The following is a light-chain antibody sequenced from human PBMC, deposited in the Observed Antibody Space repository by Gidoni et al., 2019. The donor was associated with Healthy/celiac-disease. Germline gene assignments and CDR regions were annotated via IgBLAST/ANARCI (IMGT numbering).Light chain of an antibody. CDR2: DAS. J-gene: IGKJ5*01. V-gene: IGKV3-11*01. Sequence: EMVLTQAPATLSLSPGERATLSCRASQSVSSYLAWYQQKPGQAPRLLNYDASNRATGLPAMFSGSASGTYFTLTISILEPEVFAVYYCQQRSTWFTFXPXTRLEIK. CDR1: QSVSSY. CDR3: QQRSTWFT.